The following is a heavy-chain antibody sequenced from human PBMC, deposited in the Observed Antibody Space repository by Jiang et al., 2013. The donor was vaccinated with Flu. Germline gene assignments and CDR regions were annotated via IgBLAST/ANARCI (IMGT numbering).Heavy chain of an antibody. Sequence: GYTFTSYAMNWVRQAPGQGLEWMGWINTNTGNPTYAQGFTGRFVFSLDTSVSTAYLQISSLKAEDTAVYYCARDRNDFWSGYYTDDAFDIWGQGTMVTVSS. J-gene: IGHJ3*02. CDR3: ARDRNDFWSGYYTDDAFDI. CDR1: GYTFTSYA. CDR2: INTNTGNP. D-gene: IGHD3-3*01. V-gene: IGHV7-4-1*02.